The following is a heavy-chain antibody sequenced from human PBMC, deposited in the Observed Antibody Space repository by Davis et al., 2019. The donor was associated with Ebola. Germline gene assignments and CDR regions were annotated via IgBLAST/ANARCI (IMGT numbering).Heavy chain of an antibody. Sequence: PGGSLRLSCAASGFTFSSYAMHWVRQAPGKGLEWVSSISSSSSYIYYADSVKGRFTISRDNAKNSLYLQMNSLRAEDTAVYYCARDLTPIVVVPAAMDVWGQGTTVTVSS. CDR3: ARDLTPIVVVPAAMDV. V-gene: IGHV3-21*01. CDR2: ISSSSSYI. J-gene: IGHJ6*02. D-gene: IGHD2-2*01. CDR1: GFTFSSYA.